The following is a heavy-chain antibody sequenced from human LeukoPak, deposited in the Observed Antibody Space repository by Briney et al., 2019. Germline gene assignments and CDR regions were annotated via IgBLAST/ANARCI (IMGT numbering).Heavy chain of an antibody. Sequence: GGSLRLSCAASGFTVSSNYMSWVRQAPGKGLEWVSVIYSGGSTYYADSVKGRFTISRDNSKNTLYLQMNSLRAEDTAVYYCARAAYCGGDCYYYWGQGTLVTVSS. D-gene: IGHD2-21*02. CDR2: IYSGGST. CDR3: ARAAYCGGDCYYY. V-gene: IGHV3-66*01. CDR1: GFTVSSNY. J-gene: IGHJ4*02.